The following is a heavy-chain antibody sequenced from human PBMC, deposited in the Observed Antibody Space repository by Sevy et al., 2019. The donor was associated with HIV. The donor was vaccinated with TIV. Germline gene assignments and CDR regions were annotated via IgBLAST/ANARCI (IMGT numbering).Heavy chain of an antibody. CDR2: ISGSGGST. Sequence: GGSLRLSCAASGFTFSSYAMSWVRQAPGKGLEWVSAISGSGGSTYYADSVKGRFTISSDNSKNTLYLQMNSLRAEDTAVYYCAKAPSIAAAGPRGDYFDYWGQGTLVTVSS. CDR3: AKAPSIAAAGPRGDYFDY. D-gene: IGHD6-13*01. V-gene: IGHV3-23*01. J-gene: IGHJ4*02. CDR1: GFTFSSYA.